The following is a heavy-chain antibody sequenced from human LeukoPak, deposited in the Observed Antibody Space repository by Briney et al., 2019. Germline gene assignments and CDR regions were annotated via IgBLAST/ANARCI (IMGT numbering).Heavy chain of an antibody. CDR1: GGTFSSYA. D-gene: IGHD2-2*02. CDR3: ARRGDCSSTSCYTLDY. CDR2: IIPIFGTA. Sequence: ASVKVSCKASGGTFSSYAISWVRQAPGQGLEWMGGIIPIFGTANYAQKFQGRVTITTDESTSTAYMELSSLRSEDTAVYYCARRGDCSSTSCYTLDYWGQGTLVTVSS. J-gene: IGHJ4*02. V-gene: IGHV1-69*05.